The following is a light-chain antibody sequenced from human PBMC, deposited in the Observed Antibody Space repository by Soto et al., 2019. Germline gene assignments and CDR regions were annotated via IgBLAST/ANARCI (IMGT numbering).Light chain of an antibody. Sequence: EIVMTQSPATLSVSPGESATLSCRASQSVSSNLAWYKQKPGQAPRLLIYGASTRATGIPARFSGSGSGTEFTLTISSLQSEDVAVYYCQQYNNWPPYTFGQGTKLEIK. J-gene: IGKJ2*01. CDR1: QSVSSN. V-gene: IGKV3-15*01. CDR2: GAS. CDR3: QQYNNWPPYT.